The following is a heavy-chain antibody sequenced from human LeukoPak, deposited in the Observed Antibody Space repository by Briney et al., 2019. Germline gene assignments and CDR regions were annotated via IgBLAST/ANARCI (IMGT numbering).Heavy chain of an antibody. CDR3: ARAPHYGDNWFDP. J-gene: IGHJ5*02. CDR2: IIPIFGTA. V-gene: IGHV1-69*05. D-gene: IGHD4-17*01. CDR1: GGTFSSYA. Sequence: SVKVPCKASGGTFSSYAISWVRQAPGQGLEWMGGIIPIFGTANYAQKFQGRVTITTDESTSTAYMELSSLRSEDTAVYYCARAPHYGDNWFDPWGQGTLVTVSS.